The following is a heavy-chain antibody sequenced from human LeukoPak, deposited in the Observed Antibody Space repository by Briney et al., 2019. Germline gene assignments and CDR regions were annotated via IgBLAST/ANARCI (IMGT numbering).Heavy chain of an antibody. CDR1: GGSFSGYY. Sequence: PSETLSLTCAVYGGSFSGYYWSWIRQPPGKGLVWIGEINHSGSTNYNPSLKSRVTISVDTSKNQFSLKLSSVTAADTAVYYCARYGAVTTNFDYWGQGTLVTVSS. CDR2: INHSGST. D-gene: IGHD4/OR15-4a*01. CDR3: ARYGAVTTNFDY. J-gene: IGHJ4*02. V-gene: IGHV4-34*01.